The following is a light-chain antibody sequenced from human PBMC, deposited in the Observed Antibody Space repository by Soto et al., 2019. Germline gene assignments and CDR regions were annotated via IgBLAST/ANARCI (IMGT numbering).Light chain of an antibody. CDR3: QQYSTHST. J-gene: IGKJ2*01. V-gene: IGKV1-5*01. Sequence: DIQMTQSPSTLSASVGDRVTITCRASQSISRWLAWYQQKPGKARKLLIYDASNLQSGVPSRFSGSGSGTEFTLTIGSLQPDDFAIYHCQQYSTHSTFGQGTKLEIK. CDR1: QSISRW. CDR2: DAS.